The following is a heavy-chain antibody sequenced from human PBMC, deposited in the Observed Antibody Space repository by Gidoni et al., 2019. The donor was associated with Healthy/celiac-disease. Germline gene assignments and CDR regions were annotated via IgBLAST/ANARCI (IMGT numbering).Heavy chain of an antibody. CDR1: GFTFSDYY. Sequence: QVQLVESGGGLVKPGGSLRLSCAASGFTFSDYYMSWIRQAPGKGLEWVSYISSSSSYTNYADSVKGRFTISRDNAKNSLYLQMNSLRAEDTAVYYCARRPPNYYDSSGSLDYWGQGTLVTVSS. V-gene: IGHV3-11*06. CDR2: ISSSSSYT. J-gene: IGHJ4*02. D-gene: IGHD3-22*01. CDR3: ARRPPNYYDSSGSLDY.